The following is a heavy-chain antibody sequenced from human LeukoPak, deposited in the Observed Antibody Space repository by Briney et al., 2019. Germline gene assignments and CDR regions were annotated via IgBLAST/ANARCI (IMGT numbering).Heavy chain of an antibody. J-gene: IGHJ6*02. CDR2: ISYDGSNK. Sequence: GGSLRLSCAAPGFTFSSYAMHWVRQAPGKGLEWVAVISYDGSNKYYADSVKGRFTISRDNSKNTLYLQMNSLRAEDTAVYYCARERAILGSYYGMDVWGQGTTVTVSS. CDR3: ARERAILGSYYGMDV. V-gene: IGHV3-30-3*01. CDR1: GFTFSSYA. D-gene: IGHD2-2*01.